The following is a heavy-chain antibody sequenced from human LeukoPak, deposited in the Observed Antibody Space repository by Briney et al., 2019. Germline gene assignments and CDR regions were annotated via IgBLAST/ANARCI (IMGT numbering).Heavy chain of an antibody. CDR2: IYYSGST. D-gene: IGHD3-22*01. CDR3: ARWYYYDSSGCFDY. J-gene: IGHJ4*02. Sequence: SETLSLTCTVSGGSISRYYWSWIRQHPGKGLGWIGYIYYSGSTNYNPSRKSRVTISVDTSKNQFSLKLSSVTAADTAVYYCARWYYYDSSGCFDYWGQGTLVTVSS. CDR1: GGSISRYY. V-gene: IGHV4-59*01.